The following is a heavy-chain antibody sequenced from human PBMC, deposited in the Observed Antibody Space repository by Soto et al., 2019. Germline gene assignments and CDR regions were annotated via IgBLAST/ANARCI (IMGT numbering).Heavy chain of an antibody. CDR3: LRDGGLT. V-gene: IGHV3-7*04. Sequence: EVQLVESGGALVQPGGSLRLSCAASGFSFSTYWMSWVRQAPGKGLEWVAHMNQDGSDKYYVDSVKGRFTISRDNTKKSLFLQMNSLRAEDTAVYYCLRDGGLTWGQGTLVTVSS. CDR1: GFSFSTYW. D-gene: IGHD3-16*01. J-gene: IGHJ5*02. CDR2: MNQDGSDK.